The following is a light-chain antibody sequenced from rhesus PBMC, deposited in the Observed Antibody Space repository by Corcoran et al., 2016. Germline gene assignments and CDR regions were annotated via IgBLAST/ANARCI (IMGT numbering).Light chain of an antibody. CDR2: DAS. CDR3: QQRNSYPYS. J-gene: IGKJ2*01. Sequence: DIQLTQSPSSLSASVGDRVTITCRASQDINSYLAWYQQKSGKAPKLLSDDASNLQSGVPSRFSGSGSGTDLTLTISSLQPEDFAVYYCQQRNSYPYSFGQGTKVEIK. CDR1: QDINSY. V-gene: IGKV1-38*01.